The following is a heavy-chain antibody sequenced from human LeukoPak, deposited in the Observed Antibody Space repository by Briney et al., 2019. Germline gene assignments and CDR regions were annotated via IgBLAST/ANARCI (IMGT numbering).Heavy chain of an antibody. Sequence: GGSLRLSCAASGFTFGDYAMHWVRQAPGKGLEWVSLISGDGGSTYYADSVKGRFTISRDNSKNSLYLQMNSLRTEDTALYYCARDSALRQWLPNWYFDLWGRGTLVTVSS. V-gene: IGHV3-43*02. CDR3: ARDSALRQWLPNWYFDL. CDR2: ISGDGGST. CDR1: GFTFGDYA. J-gene: IGHJ2*01. D-gene: IGHD6-19*01.